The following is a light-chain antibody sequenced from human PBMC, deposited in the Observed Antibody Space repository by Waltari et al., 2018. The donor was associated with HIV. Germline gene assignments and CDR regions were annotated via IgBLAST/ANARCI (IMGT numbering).Light chain of an antibody. CDR3: AAWDDSLSGQV. J-gene: IGLJ3*02. Sequence: QSVLTQPPSASGTPGQRVTISCSGSSSNIGSNYVYWYQQLLGTAPKLLIYRNNQRPSGVPDRFSGSKSGTSASLAISGLRSEDEADYYCAAWDDSLSGQVFGGGTKLTVL. V-gene: IGLV1-47*01. CDR1: SSNIGSNY. CDR2: RNN.